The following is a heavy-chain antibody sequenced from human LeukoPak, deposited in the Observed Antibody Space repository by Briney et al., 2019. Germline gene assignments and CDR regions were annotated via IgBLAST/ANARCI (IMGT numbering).Heavy chain of an antibody. Sequence: GGSLRLSCAASGFTFSSYSMNWVRQAPGKGLEWVSSISSSSSYIYYADSVEGRFTISRDNAKNSLYLQMNSLRAEGTAVYYCARDGGSWYPALGYWGQGTLVTVSS. J-gene: IGHJ4*02. D-gene: IGHD6-13*01. CDR1: GFTFSSYS. CDR2: ISSSSSYI. V-gene: IGHV3-21*01. CDR3: ARDGGSWYPALGY.